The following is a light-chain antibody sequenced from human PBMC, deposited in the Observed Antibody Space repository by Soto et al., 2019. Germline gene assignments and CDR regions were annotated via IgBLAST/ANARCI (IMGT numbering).Light chain of an antibody. CDR3: SSYTNSTTRACV. V-gene: IGLV2-14*01. J-gene: IGLJ1*01. CDR1: SVDIGSYNR. Sequence: QSVLTQPASVSGSPGQSITISCTGTSVDIGSYNRVSWYQQHPGKAPKLIIYEVTDRPSGVSNRFSGSKSGNTASLTISGLQAEDEAEYYCSSYTNSTTRACVVGTGTKVTVL. CDR2: EVT.